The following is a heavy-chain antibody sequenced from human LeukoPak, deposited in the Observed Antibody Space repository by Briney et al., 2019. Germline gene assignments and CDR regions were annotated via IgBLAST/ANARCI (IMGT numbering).Heavy chain of an antibody. CDR2: ISSSSSTI. CDR1: GFTFSTYR. V-gene: IGHV3-48*01. Sequence: PGGSLRLSCAASGFTFSTYRMNWVRQAPGKGLEWVSYISSSSSTIYYADSVKGRFTISRDNAKNSLYLQMNSLRAEDTAVYYCARLYSGYVDAFDIWGQGTMVTVSS. D-gene: IGHD5-12*01. J-gene: IGHJ3*02. CDR3: ARLYSGYVDAFDI.